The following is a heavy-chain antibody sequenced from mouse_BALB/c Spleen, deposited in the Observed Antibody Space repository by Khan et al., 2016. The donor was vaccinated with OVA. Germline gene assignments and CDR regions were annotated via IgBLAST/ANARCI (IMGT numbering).Heavy chain of an antibody. Sequence: QVRLQQSGAELVKPGASVKLSCRASNYTFNSYYMYWVKQRPGQGLEWIGEINPSNGGTNFNEKFKSKATLTVDKFSTTAYMQLSSLTSEDSAVDYGTRGGYGGFAYWGQGTLVTVSA. V-gene: IGHV1S81*02. CDR2: INPSNGGT. J-gene: IGHJ3*01. CDR3: TRGGYGGFAY. D-gene: IGHD3-1*01. CDR1: NYTFNSYY.